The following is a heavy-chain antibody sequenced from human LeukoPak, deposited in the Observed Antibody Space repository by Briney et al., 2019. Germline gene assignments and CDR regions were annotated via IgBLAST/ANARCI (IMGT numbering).Heavy chain of an antibody. D-gene: IGHD3-3*01. Sequence: GSLRLSCVASGFTFSNYWMLWVRQAPGKGLMWVSLISTDGKSTRYAESVKGRFTISRDNSKNTLYLQMSSLRAEDTAVYYCAKYRSGYPFFDSWGHGTLVTVSS. V-gene: IGHV3-74*01. CDR3: AKYRSGYPFFDS. CDR2: ISTDGKST. J-gene: IGHJ5*01. CDR1: GFTFSNYW.